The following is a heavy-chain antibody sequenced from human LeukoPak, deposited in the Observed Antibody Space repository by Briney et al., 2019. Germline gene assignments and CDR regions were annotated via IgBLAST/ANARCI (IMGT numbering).Heavy chain of an antibody. J-gene: IGHJ4*02. V-gene: IGHV1-8*01. Sequence: ASVKVSCKASGYTFTSYDINWVRQATGQGLEWMGWMNPNSGNTGYAQKFQGRVTMTRNTSISTAYMELSSLRSEDTAVYYCARAMSSVDWGSRLLGYWGQGTLVTVSS. D-gene: IGHD3/OR15-3a*01. CDR1: GYTFTSYD. CDR2: MNPNSGNT. CDR3: ARAMSSVDWGSRLLGY.